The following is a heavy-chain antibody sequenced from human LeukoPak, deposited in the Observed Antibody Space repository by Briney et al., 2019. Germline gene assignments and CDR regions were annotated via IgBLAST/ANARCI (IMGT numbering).Heavy chain of an antibody. CDR3: VRSSYYYDWFDP. V-gene: IGHV1-69*02. Sequence: GASVTVSCKAPGGTFTDYSISWVRQAPGQGLEWMGRIIPILNQANYAQRFQGRVTFTADKSTTTASMELSSLRSEDTAMYYCVRSSYYYDWFDPWGQGTLVTV. CDR2: IIPILNQA. J-gene: IGHJ5*02. CDR1: GGTFTDYS. D-gene: IGHD5-12*01.